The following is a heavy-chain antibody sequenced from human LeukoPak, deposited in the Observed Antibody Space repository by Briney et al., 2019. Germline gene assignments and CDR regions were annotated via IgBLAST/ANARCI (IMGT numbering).Heavy chain of an antibody. CDR3: ASIQTMTNHY. D-gene: IGHD3-22*01. Sequence: GGSLRLSCAASGFTFSSYAMSWVRQAPGKGLEWVSGISETGGSTYYADSVRGRFTISRDNSKNTLFLQMNSLRVEDTAVYYCASIQTMTNHYWGQGTLVTVPS. V-gene: IGHV3-23*01. CDR1: GFTFSSYA. J-gene: IGHJ4*02. CDR2: ISETGGST.